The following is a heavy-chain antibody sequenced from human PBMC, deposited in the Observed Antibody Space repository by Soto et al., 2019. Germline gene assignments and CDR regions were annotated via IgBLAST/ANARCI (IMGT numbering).Heavy chain of an antibody. V-gene: IGHV4-39*01. D-gene: IGHD6-6*01. CDR2: IYYSGST. CDR1: GGSISSSSYY. J-gene: IGHJ4*02. CDR3: ARQQGQYSSSSFYD. Sequence: SETLSLTCTVSGGSISSSSYYWGWIRQPPGKGLEGIGSIYYSGSTYYNPSLKSRVTISVDTSKNQFSLKLSSVTAADTAVYYCARQQGQYSSSSFYDWGQGTLVTAPQ.